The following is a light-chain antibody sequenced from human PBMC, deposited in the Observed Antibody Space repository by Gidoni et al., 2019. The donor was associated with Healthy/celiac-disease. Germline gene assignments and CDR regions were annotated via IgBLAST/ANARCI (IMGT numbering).Light chain of an antibody. J-gene: IGKJ1*01. CDR1: QGISNY. CDR2: AAS. V-gene: IGKV1-27*01. Sequence: DFQMTQSPSSLSAAVGERVTITCPASQGISNYLAWYQPKPGKVPKLLVYAASTLQSGVPSPFSGSVSGTDFTLTISSLQPEDVATYYCQKYNSAPRTFGQGTKVEIK. CDR3: QKYNSAPRT.